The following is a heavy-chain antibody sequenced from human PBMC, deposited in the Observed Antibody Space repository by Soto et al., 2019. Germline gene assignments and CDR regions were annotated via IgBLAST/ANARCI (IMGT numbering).Heavy chain of an antibody. CDR1: DYTFSSYG. V-gene: IGHV1-18*01. CDR2: INSYNYKT. CDR3: ARRQGYNYGYYFDY. D-gene: IGHD5-18*01. J-gene: IGHJ4*02. Sequence: QVQLVQSGAEVKKPGASVKVFCKASDYTFSSYGISWVRQAPGQGLEWMGWINSYNYKTNFAQKFQGRVTMTTDTPTSTAYMELRSLTSDDTAVYYCARRQGYNYGYYFDYWGQGTLVTVSS.